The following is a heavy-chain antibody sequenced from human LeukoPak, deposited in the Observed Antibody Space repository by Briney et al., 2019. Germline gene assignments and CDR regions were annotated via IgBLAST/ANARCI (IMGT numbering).Heavy chain of an antibody. J-gene: IGHJ5*02. CDR2: ISSSSSYI. D-gene: IGHD2-2*01. CDR1: GFTFSSHS. V-gene: IGHV3-21*01. CDR3: ARDPVVVPAAPRQSVWFDP. Sequence: PGGSLRLSCAASGFTFSSHSMNWVRQAPGTGLEWVSSISSSSSYIYYADSVKDRFTISRDNAKNSLYLQMNSLRAEDTAVYYCARDPVVVPAAPRQSVWFDPWGQGTLVTVSS.